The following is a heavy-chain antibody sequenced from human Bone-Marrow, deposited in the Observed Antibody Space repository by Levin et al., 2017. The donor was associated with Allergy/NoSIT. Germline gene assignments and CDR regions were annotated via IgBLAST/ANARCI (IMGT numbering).Heavy chain of an antibody. CDR3: ARDLMCFPTY. CDR2: ISSDSDYM. V-gene: IGHV3-21*01. Sequence: GGSLRLSCAASGFNFNIFAINWVRQPPGRGLEWVSAISSDSDYMHYADSVKGRFTISRDNAKNSVYLQMNSLRAEDTAVYYCARDLMCFPTYWGQGTRVTVSS. D-gene: IGHD3-16*01. J-gene: IGHJ4*02. CDR1: GFNFNIFA.